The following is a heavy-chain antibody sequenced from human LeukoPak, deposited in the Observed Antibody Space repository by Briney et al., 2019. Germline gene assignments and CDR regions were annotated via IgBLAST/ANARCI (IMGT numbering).Heavy chain of an antibody. CDR1: GGSFSGYY. CDR3: ARFRGYSYDFDY. J-gene: IGHJ4*02. CDR2: IYYSGST. D-gene: IGHD5-18*01. Sequence: SETLSLTCAVYGGSFSGYYWSWIRQPPGKGLEWIGYIYYSGSTYYNPSLKSRVTISVDTSKNQFSLKLSSVTAADTAVYYCARFRGYSYDFDYWGQGTLVTVSS. V-gene: IGHV4-34*09.